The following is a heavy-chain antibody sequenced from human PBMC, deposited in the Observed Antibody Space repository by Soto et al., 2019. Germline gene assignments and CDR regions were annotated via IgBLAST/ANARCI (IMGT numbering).Heavy chain of an antibody. CDR1: GGSISSGDYY. CDR2: IYYSGST. J-gene: IGHJ4*02. D-gene: IGHD3-22*01. V-gene: IGHV4-30-4*01. Sequence: SETLSLTCTVSGGSISSGDYYWSWIRQPPGKGLEWIGYIYYSGSTYYNPSLKSRVTISVDTSKNQFSLKLSSVTAADTAVYYCARYYYDSSGYYRYFDYRGQGTLVTVSS. CDR3: ARYYYDSSGYYRYFDY.